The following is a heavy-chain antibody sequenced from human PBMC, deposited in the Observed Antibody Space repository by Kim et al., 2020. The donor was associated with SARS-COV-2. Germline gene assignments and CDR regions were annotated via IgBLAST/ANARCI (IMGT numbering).Heavy chain of an antibody. V-gene: IGHV4-34*01. CDR3: ARGGTGHSSSSEVRDHFDY. D-gene: IGHD6-6*01. J-gene: IGHJ4*02. Sequence: SRVTISVDTSKNQFSLKLSSVTAADTAVYYCARGGTGHSSSSEVRDHFDYWGQGTLVTVSS.